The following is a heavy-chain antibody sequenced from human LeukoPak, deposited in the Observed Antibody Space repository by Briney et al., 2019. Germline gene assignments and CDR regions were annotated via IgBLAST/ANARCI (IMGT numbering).Heavy chain of an antibody. CDR3: ARGAGTGFDY. Sequence: GGSLRLSCAASGFTLSSYDMHWVRQATGKGLEWVSAIGTAGDTYYPGSVKGRFTISRENAKNSLHLQMNSLRAGDTAVYYCARGAGTGFDYWGQGTLVTVSS. CDR1: GFTLSSYD. V-gene: IGHV3-13*04. CDR2: IGTAGDT. J-gene: IGHJ4*02. D-gene: IGHD6-13*01.